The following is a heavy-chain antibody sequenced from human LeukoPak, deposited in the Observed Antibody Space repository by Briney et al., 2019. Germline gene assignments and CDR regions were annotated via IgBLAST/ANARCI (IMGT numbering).Heavy chain of an antibody. Sequence: SETLSLTCTVSGYSISSGYYWGWIRQPPGKGLEWIGSIYHSGSTYYNPSLKSRVTISVDTSKNQFSLKLSSVTAADTAVYYCAGAVDTAKYRVRDLARYYFDYWGQGTLVTVSS. CDR3: AGAVDTAKYRVRDLARYYFDY. CDR1: GYSISSGYY. D-gene: IGHD5-18*01. V-gene: IGHV4-38-2*02. J-gene: IGHJ4*02. CDR2: IYHSGST.